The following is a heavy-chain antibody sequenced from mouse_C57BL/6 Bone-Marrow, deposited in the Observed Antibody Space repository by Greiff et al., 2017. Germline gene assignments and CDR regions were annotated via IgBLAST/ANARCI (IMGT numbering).Heavy chain of an antibody. Sequence: EVQLVESGGGLVQPGGSLKLSCAASGFTFSDYYMYWVRQTPEKRLEWVAYISNGGGSTFYPDTVKGRFTISRDNANNTLYLQRSRLKSEDTAMYYGANYGYDEEGYAMDYWGQGTSVTVSS. CDR1: GFTFSDYY. V-gene: IGHV5-12*01. J-gene: IGHJ4*01. CDR3: ANYGYDEEGYAMDY. CDR2: ISNGGGST. D-gene: IGHD2-2*01.